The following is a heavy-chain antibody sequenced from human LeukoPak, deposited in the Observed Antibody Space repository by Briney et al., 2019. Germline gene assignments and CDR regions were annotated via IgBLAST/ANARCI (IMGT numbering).Heavy chain of an antibody. V-gene: IGHV3-7*01. J-gene: IGHJ4*02. CDR3: AKQATYYYGSGLSGFDY. CDR2: IKEDGSEK. Sequence: GGSLRLSCAASGFTFSSSWMSWVRQAPGKGLEWVANIKEDGSEKYYLDSVGGRFTISRDNAKNSLYLQMNTLSAEDTAVYYCAKQATYYYGSGLSGFDYWGQGTLVTVSS. D-gene: IGHD3-10*01. CDR1: GFTFSSSW.